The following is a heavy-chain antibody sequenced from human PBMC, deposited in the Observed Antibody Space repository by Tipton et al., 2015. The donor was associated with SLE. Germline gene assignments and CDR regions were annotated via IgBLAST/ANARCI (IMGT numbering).Heavy chain of an antibody. CDR3: ARLGGGY. CDR1: GYTFTDYF. D-gene: IGHD3-16*01. CDR2: INPNSGAT. V-gene: IGHV1-2*02. Sequence: QLVQSGAEVKKPGASVKVSCKPSGYTFTDYFIHWVRQAPGQGLEWMGWINPNSGATNYAQKFQGRVTVTTDMSISTAYMELNSLRSDDTAVYFCARLGGGYWGQGTLVTVSS. J-gene: IGHJ4*02.